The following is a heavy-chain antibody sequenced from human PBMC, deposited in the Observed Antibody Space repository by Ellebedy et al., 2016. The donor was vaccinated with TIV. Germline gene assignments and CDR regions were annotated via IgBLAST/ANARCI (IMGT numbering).Heavy chain of an antibody. J-gene: IGHJ4*02. CDR1: GFNLYSYS. D-gene: IGHD1-1*01. CDR2: IRSSSDTI. V-gene: IGHV3-48*02. CDR3: ARDPTAGTTLWHYLDY. Sequence: GGSLRLSXAASGFNLYSYSMNWVRQAPGKGLEWVSHIRSSSDTIYYADSVKGRFTISRDNAKSSLYLQMNSLRDEDTAVYYCARDPTAGTTLWHYLDYWGQGTLVTVSS.